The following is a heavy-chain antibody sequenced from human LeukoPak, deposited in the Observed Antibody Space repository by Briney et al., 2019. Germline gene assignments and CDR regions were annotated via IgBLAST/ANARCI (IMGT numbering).Heavy chain of an antibody. J-gene: IGHJ4*02. Sequence: AGSLRLSCAASGFTFSGHNMKWVRQAQGKGLEWISFVSSSSGTIYYADSLNGRFRISRDNAKGSLDQEFNSLRAEDTAVYYCARAMSTFGGVRNYFDSWGQGTLVTVSS. CDR1: GFTFSGHN. D-gene: IGHD3-16*01. CDR3: ARAMSTFGGVRNYFDS. CDR2: VSSSSGTI. V-gene: IGHV3-48*04.